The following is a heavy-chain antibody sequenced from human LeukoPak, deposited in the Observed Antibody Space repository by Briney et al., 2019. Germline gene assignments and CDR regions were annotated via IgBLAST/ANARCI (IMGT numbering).Heavy chain of an antibody. Sequence: ASVKVSCKASGYTFTSYAMNWVRQAPGQGLEWMGWINTNTGNPTYAQGFTGRFVFSLDTSVSTAYLQISSLKAEDTAVYYCARGGHNRGYDSSGYDIWGQGTLVTVSS. J-gene: IGHJ4*02. D-gene: IGHD3-22*01. CDR1: GYTFTSYA. CDR2: INTNTGNP. V-gene: IGHV7-4-1*02. CDR3: ARGGHNRGYDSSGYDI.